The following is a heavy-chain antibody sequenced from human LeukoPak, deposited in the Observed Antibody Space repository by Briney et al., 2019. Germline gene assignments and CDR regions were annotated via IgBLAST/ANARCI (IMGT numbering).Heavy chain of an antibody. V-gene: IGHV4-31*03. Sequence: SETLSLTCTVSGGSISSGGYYWSWIRQHPGKGLEWIGYIYYSGSTYYNPSLKSRVTISVDTSKNQFSLKLSSVTAADTAVYYCARAPYGSGTPLFDYWGQGTLVTVSS. CDR2: IYYSGST. D-gene: IGHD3-10*01. CDR3: ARAPYGSGTPLFDY. J-gene: IGHJ4*02. CDR1: GGSISSGGYY.